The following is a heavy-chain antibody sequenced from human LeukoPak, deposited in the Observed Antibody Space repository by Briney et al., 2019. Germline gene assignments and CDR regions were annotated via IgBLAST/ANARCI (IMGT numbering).Heavy chain of an antibody. D-gene: IGHD5-24*01. V-gene: IGHV3-30*02. CDR2: IWYDGSNK. CDR3: AKEGRWLQHFDY. J-gene: IGHJ4*02. Sequence: GGSLRLSCAASGFTFSYYGMHWVRQAPGKGLEWVAAIWYDGSNKYYADSVKGRFTISRDNSKNTLYLQMNSLRAEDTAVYYCAKEGRWLQHFDYWGQGTLVTVSS. CDR1: GFTFSYYG.